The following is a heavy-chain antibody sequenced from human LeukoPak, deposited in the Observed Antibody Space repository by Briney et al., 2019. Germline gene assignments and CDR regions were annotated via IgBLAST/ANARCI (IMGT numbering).Heavy chain of an antibody. CDR3: ARHGNGAFDI. J-gene: IGHJ3*02. CDR1: GGSFSGYY. D-gene: IGHD1-1*01. Sequence: SETLSLTCAVYGGSFSGYYWSWIRQPPGKGLEWIGFIYYSGSTNYSPSLKSRVTISVDTSKNQFSLKLTSVTAADTAVYYCARHGNGAFDIWGQGTMVTVSS. CDR2: IYYSGST. V-gene: IGHV4-59*08.